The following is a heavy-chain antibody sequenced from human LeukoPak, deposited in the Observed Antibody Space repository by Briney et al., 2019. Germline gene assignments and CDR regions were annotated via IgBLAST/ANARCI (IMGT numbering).Heavy chain of an antibody. CDR1: GYTFTSYY. J-gene: IGHJ5*02. Sequence: ASVKVSCKASGYTFTSYYMHWVRQAPGQGLEWMGIINPSGGSTSYAQKFRGRVTMTRDTSTSTVYMELSSLRSEDTAVYYCARDSYITMIVVAPAGGGFDPWGQGTLVTVSS. V-gene: IGHV1-46*03. D-gene: IGHD3-22*01. CDR3: ARDSYITMIVVAPAGGGFDP. CDR2: INPSGGST.